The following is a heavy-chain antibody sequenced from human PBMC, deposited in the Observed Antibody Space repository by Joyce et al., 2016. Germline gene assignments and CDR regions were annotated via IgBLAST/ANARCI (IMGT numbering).Heavy chain of an antibody. CDR1: GYTFTGYY. V-gene: IGHV1-2*06. D-gene: IGHD2-2*01. CDR3: AKVAGHFVVVPIVDAFDI. Sequence: QVQLVQSGAEVKKPGASVKVSCKASGYTFTGYYMHWVRQAPGQGLEWMGRINPNSGATTYAQKFQGRITMTRDTSISTAYMELSRLRSDDTAVYYCAKVAGHFVVVPIVDAFDIWGQGTVVTVSS. J-gene: IGHJ3*02. CDR2: INPNSGAT.